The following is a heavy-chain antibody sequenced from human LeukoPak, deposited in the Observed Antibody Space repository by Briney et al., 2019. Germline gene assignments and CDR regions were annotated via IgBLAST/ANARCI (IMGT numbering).Heavy chain of an antibody. D-gene: IGHD1-1*01. CDR3: VRDRNPRHSYFDL. CDR2: MKQDASEK. J-gene: IGHJ4*02. V-gene: IGHV3-7*01. CDR1: GFTFSSYW. Sequence: GGSLRLSCVGSGFTFSSYWMSWVRQAPGKGPEWVANMKQDASEKYYFGALNGRFTISRDNAKNSLYLQMNTLTVEDTALYFCVRDRNPRHSYFDLWGQGTLVTVSS.